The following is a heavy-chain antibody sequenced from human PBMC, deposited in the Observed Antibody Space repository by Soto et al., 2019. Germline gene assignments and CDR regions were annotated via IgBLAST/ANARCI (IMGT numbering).Heavy chain of an antibody. CDR2: IYHGGSS. D-gene: IGHD2-15*01. CDR3: ARDRDSGDTGGMDV. CDR1: GGSISSSKW. J-gene: IGHJ6*02. Sequence: QVQLQESGPGLVKPSWTLSLTCAVSGGSISSSKWWSWVRQPPGKGLEWIGQIYHGGSSDYNPSLNSRVTLSIDKSTNQFSLTLSSVTAADTAVYYCARDRDSGDTGGMDVWGQGNTVTVSS. V-gene: IGHV4-4*02.